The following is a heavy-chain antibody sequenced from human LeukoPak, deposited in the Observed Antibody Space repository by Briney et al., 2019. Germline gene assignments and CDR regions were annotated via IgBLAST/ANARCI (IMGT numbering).Heavy chain of an antibody. Sequence: GGSLRLSCAASGFTFSSYEMNWVRQAPGKGLEWVSHISSSGSTIYYADSVKGRFTISRDNAKSSLFLQMNSLRAEDTAVYYCARGRRQQQPPPPDYWGQGTLVTVSS. D-gene: IGHD6-13*01. V-gene: IGHV3-48*03. CDR2: ISSSGSTI. CDR3: ARGRRQQQPPPPDY. CDR1: GFTFSSYE. J-gene: IGHJ4*02.